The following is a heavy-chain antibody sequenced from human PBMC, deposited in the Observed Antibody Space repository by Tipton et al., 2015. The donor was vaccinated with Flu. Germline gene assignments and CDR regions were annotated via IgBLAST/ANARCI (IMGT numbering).Heavy chain of an antibody. CDR1: GGSISSYY. Sequence: TLSLTCTVSGGSISSYYWSWIRQPPGKGLEWIGYIYNNGSTNYSPSLKSRVTISLDTSKNQFSLKAISVTAADTAVYYCARRDYSNYVSDPKNWFDPWGQGTLVTVSS. CDR3: ARRDYSNYVSDPKNWFDP. CDR2: IYNNGST. J-gene: IGHJ5*02. D-gene: IGHD4-11*01. V-gene: IGHV4-59*08.